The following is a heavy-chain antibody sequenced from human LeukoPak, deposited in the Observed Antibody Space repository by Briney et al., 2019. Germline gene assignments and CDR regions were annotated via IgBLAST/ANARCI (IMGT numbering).Heavy chain of an antibody. CDR3: ARQGITIFGVVNDY. CDR2: ISSSSSYI. Sequence: GGTLRLSCAASGFTFSSYSMNWVRQAPGRGLEWVSSISSSSSYIYYADSVKGRFTISRDNAKNSLYLQMNSLRAEDTAVYYCARQGITIFGVVNDYWGQGTLVTVSS. J-gene: IGHJ4*02. V-gene: IGHV3-21*01. CDR1: GFTFSSYS. D-gene: IGHD3-3*01.